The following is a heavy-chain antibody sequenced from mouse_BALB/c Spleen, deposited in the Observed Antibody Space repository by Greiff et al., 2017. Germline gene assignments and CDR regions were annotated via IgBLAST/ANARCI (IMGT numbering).Heavy chain of an antibody. Sequence: VQLQQSGPELVKPGASVKMSCKASGYTFTSYVMHWVKQKPGQGLEWIGYINPYNDGTKYNEKFKGKATLTSDKSSSTAYMELSSLTSEDSAVYYCARVYGYSWFAYWGQGTLVTVSA. CDR2: INPYNDGT. CDR3: ARVYGYSWFAY. D-gene: IGHD1-2*01. V-gene: IGHV1-14*01. J-gene: IGHJ3*01. CDR1: GYTFTSYV.